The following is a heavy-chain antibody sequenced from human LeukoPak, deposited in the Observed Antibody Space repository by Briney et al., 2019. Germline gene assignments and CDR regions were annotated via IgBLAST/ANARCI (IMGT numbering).Heavy chain of an antibody. Sequence: SVKVSCKASGGTFSSYAISWVRQAPGQGLEWMGRIIPIVGIANYAQKFQGRVTITADKSTSTAYMELSSLRSEDTAVYYCAAPGGDCSSTSCYTLPFDYWGQGTLVTVSS. CDR3: AAPGGDCSSTSCYTLPFDY. CDR1: GGTFSSYA. D-gene: IGHD2-2*02. J-gene: IGHJ4*02. CDR2: IIPIVGIA. V-gene: IGHV1-69*04.